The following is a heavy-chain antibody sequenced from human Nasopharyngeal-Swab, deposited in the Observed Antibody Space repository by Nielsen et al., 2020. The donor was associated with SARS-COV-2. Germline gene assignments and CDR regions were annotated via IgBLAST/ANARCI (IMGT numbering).Heavy chain of an antibody. V-gene: IGHV4-39*01. CDR1: GGSISSSSYY. CDR3: ARRYCSGGSCYSDSSNWFDP. D-gene: IGHD2-15*01. CDR2: IYYSGST. J-gene: IGHJ5*02. Sequence: SETLSLTCTVSGGSISSSSYYWGWIRQPPGKGLEWIGSIYYSGSTYYNPSLKSRVTISVDTSKNQFSLKLSSVTAADTAVYYCARRYCSGGSCYSDSSNWFDPWGQGTLVTVSS.